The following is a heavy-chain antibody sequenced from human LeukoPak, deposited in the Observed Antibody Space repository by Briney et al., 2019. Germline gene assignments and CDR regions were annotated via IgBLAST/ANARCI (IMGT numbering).Heavy chain of an antibody. D-gene: IGHD4-17*01. CDR2: INPDSGGT. J-gene: IGHJ3*02. V-gene: IGHV1-2*06. CDR3: ARGAYGAFDI. CDR1: GYTFTSYF. Sequence: ASVKVSCKASGYTFTSYFMHWVRQAPGQGLEWMGRINPDSGGTNYAQKFQGRVTMTRDTSISTAHMELSRLTSDDTAVYYCARGAYGAFDIWGQGTMVTVSS.